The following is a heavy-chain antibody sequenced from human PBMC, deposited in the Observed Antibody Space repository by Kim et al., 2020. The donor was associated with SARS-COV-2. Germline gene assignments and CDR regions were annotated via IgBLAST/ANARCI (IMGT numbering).Heavy chain of an antibody. Sequence: QKFKGRVTITADEATSTAYMEMSSLRSEETAVYYCARAKYSSSSGAFDIWGQGTMVTVSS. V-gene: IGHV1-69*01. D-gene: IGHD6-13*01. CDR3: ARAKYSSSSGAFDI. J-gene: IGHJ3*02.